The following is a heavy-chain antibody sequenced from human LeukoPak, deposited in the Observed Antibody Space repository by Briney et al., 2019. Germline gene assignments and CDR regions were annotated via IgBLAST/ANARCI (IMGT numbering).Heavy chain of an antibody. CDR2: ISGSGGST. V-gene: IGHV3-23*01. CDR1: GFTFSSYA. J-gene: IGHJ4*02. D-gene: IGHD6-13*01. CDR3: AKVDSGIVATGSPYFDY. Sequence: PGGSLRLSCLASGFTFSSYAMSWVRQAPGKGLEWVSAISGSGGSTYYADSVKGRFTISRDNSKNTLYLQMNSLRAEDTAVYYCAKVDSGIVATGSPYFDYWGQGTLVTVS.